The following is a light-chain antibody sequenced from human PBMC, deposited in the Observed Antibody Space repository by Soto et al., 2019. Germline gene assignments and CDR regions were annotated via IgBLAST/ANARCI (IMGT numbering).Light chain of an antibody. Sequence: EIVLTQSPATLSLSPGERATLSCRASQSVSSYLAWYQQKPGQAPRLLIYDASNRATGIPARLSGSGSGTDFTLTISSLEPEDFAVYYCQRRSNWPPSITFGQGTRLEIK. J-gene: IGKJ5*01. CDR2: DAS. CDR3: QRRSNWPPSIT. CDR1: QSVSSY. V-gene: IGKV3-11*01.